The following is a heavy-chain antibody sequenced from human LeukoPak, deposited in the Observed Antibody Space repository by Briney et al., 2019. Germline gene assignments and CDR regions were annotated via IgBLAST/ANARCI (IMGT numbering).Heavy chain of an antibody. Sequence: SSETLSLTCTVSGGSISSGGYYWSWIRQPPGKGLEWIGYIYYSGSTNYNPSLKSRVTISVDTSKNQFSLNLSSVTAADTAVYYCARGQFWSGYSIWGQGTLVTVSS. D-gene: IGHD3-3*02. V-gene: IGHV4-61*08. J-gene: IGHJ4*02. CDR2: IYYSGST. CDR3: ARGQFWSGYSI. CDR1: GGSISSGGYY.